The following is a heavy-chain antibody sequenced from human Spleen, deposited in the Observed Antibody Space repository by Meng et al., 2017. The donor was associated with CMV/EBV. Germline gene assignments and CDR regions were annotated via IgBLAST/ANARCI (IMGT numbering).Heavy chain of an antibody. V-gene: IGHV4-39*01. CDR1: GGSINSSSYY. CDR2: IYYSGST. CDR3: TRGAYNWNFWAY. J-gene: IGHJ4*02. Sequence: SETLSLTCTVSGGSINSSSYYWGWIRQPPGKGLEWIGSIYYSGSTYYNPSLKSRVTISVDTSKNQFSLKLSSVTAADTAVYYCTRGAYNWNFWAYWGLGTLVTVSS. D-gene: IGHD1-7*01.